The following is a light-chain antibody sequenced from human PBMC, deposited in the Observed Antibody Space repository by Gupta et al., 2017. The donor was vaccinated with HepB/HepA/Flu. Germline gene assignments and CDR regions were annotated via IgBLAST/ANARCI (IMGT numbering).Light chain of an antibody. CDR2: DVS. J-gene: IGLJ2*01. CDR1: SSDVGGYKY. V-gene: IGLV2-14*03. Sequence: GTSSDVGGYKYVSWYQQHPGKAPKLMIYDVSNRPSGVSNRFSGSKSGNTASLTISGLQAEDEADYYCSSYTSSSTLVVFGGGTKLTVL. CDR3: SSYTSSSTLVV.